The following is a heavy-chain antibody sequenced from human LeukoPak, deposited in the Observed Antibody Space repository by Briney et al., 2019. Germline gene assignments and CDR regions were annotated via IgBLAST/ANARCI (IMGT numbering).Heavy chain of an antibody. D-gene: IGHD6-19*01. Sequence: SETLSLTCTVSGGSISSGSYYWTWIRQPAGKGLEWIGHLYTSGSTTYNPSLQSRVTISADTSKNQFSLGLTSVTAADTAVYYCARAGGSVGWYGTIDSWGQGMLVTVSS. CDR1: GGSISSGSYY. V-gene: IGHV4-61*09. CDR2: LYTSGST. J-gene: IGHJ4*02. CDR3: ARAGGSVGWYGTIDS.